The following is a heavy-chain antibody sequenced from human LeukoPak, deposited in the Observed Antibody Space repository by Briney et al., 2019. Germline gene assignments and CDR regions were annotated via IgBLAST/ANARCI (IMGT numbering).Heavy chain of an antibody. V-gene: IGHV1-2*02. J-gene: IGHJ4*02. D-gene: IGHD5-18*01. CDR3: ARDRVDTAMVTVCDY. Sequence: GASVKVSCKASGYTFTGHYIHWVRQAPGQGLEWMGWINPNTGGTNYAQKFQGRVTMTTDTSTSTAYMELRSLRSDDTAVYYCARDRVDTAMVTVCDYWGQGTLVTVSS. CDR1: GYTFTGHY. CDR2: INPNTGGT.